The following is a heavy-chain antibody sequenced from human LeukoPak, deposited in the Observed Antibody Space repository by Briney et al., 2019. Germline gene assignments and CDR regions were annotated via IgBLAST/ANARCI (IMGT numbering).Heavy chain of an antibody. CDR2: ISGDGRST. D-gene: IGHD3-22*01. Sequence: PGGSLRLSCAASGFTFDDYAMHWVRQAPGKGLEWVSLISGDGRSTYFADSVKGRFTISRDNSKNSLYLQMNSLRTGDTALYYCAKVYRYYDSSCQHWGQGTLVTVSS. CDR1: GFTFDDYA. CDR3: AKVYRYYDSSCQH. V-gene: IGHV3-43*02. J-gene: IGHJ1*01.